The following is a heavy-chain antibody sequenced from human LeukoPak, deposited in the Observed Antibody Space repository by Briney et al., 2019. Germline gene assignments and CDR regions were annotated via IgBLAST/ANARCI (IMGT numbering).Heavy chain of an antibody. CDR2: ISGSGGNT. CDR1: GFTFSTYA. J-gene: IGHJ4*02. D-gene: IGHD3-10*01. CDR3: AKDVARTMVRGVTPYFVY. V-gene: IGHV3-23*01. Sequence: PGGSLRLSCAASGFTFSTYAMSWVRQAPGKGLAWVSGISGSGGNTFYADSVKGRFTISGDNSKNTLYLQMNSLRAEDTALYYCAKDVARTMVRGVTPYFVYWGQGILVTVSS.